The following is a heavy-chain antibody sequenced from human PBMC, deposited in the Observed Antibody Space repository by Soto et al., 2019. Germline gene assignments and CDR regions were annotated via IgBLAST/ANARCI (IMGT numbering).Heavy chain of an antibody. CDR3: ASTAEELRFLEWFHPRYYYYMDV. CDR2: MNPNSGNT. V-gene: IGHV1-8*01. D-gene: IGHD3-3*01. J-gene: IGHJ6*03. CDR1: GYTFTSYD. Sequence: ASVKVSCKASGYTFTSYDINWVRQATGQGLEWMGWMNPNSGNTGYAQKFQGRVTMTRNTSISTAYMELSSLRSEDTAVYYCASTAEELRFLEWFHPRYYYYMDVWGKGTTVTVSS.